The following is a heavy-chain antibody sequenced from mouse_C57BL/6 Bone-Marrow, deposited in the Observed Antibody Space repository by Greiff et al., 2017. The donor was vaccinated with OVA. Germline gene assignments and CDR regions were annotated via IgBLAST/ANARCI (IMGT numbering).Heavy chain of an antibody. CDR3: ARVDELFDY. J-gene: IGHJ2*01. CDR2: IDPSDSYT. CDR1: GYTFTSYW. V-gene: IGHV1-69*01. Sequence: QVQLQQSGAELVMPGASVKLSCKASGYTFTSYWMHWVKQRPGQGLEWIGEIDPSDSYTNYNQKFKGKSTLTVDKSSSTAYMQLSSLTSEDSAVYYCARVDELFDYWGQGTTLTVSS.